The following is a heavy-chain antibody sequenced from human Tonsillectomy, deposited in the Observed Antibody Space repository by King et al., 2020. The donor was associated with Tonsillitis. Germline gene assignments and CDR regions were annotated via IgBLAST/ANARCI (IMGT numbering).Heavy chain of an antibody. V-gene: IGHV4-39*01. J-gene: IGHJ6*03. CDR3: ARTFCSGGSCYYYFYYMDV. CDR2: IYHTGST. D-gene: IGHD2-15*01. Sequence: QLQESGPGLVKPSETLSLTCNVSGDSITSSTYYWGWIRQPPGKGLEWIGCIYHTGSTYYNPSLQSRVTISVDTSKNQFSLMLTSVTAADTAVYHCARTFCSGGSCYYYFYYMDVWGKGTTVTVSS. CDR1: GDSITSSTYY.